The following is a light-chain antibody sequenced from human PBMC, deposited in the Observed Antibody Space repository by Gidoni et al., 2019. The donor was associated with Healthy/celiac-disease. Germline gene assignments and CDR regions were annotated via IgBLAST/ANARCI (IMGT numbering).Light chain of an antibody. CDR3: QQYYSTLWT. CDR1: QSVLYSSNSKNY. Sequence: DIVMTQSPDSLAVPLGERATINCKSSQSVLYSSNSKNYLAWYQQKPGQPPKLLIYWASTRESVVPDRFSGSGSGTDFTLTIRSLQAEDVAVYYCQQYYSTLWTFGQGTKVEIK. V-gene: IGKV4-1*01. J-gene: IGKJ1*01. CDR2: WAS.